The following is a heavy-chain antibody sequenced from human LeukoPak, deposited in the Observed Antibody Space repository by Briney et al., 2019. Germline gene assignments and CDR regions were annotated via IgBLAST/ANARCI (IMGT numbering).Heavy chain of an antibody. Sequence: GGSLRLYCAASGFTFSSYSMNWVRQAPGKGLEWVSSISSSSYIYYADSVKGRFTISRDNAKNSLYLQMNSLRAEDTAVYYCARDRAHCSSTSCYREAGWFDPWGQGTLVTVSS. J-gene: IGHJ5*02. CDR1: GFTFSSYS. V-gene: IGHV3-21*01. D-gene: IGHD2-2*02. CDR3: ARDRAHCSSTSCYREAGWFDP. CDR2: ISSSSYI.